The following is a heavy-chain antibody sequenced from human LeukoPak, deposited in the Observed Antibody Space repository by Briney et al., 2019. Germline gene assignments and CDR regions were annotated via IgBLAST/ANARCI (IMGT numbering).Heavy chain of an antibody. CDR1: GGSISSSSYY. J-gene: IGHJ5*02. D-gene: IGHD2-2*01. CDR2: IYYSGST. Sequence: PSETLSLTCTVSGGSISSSSYYWGWIRQPPGKGLEWIGSIYYSGSTYYNPSLKSRVTISVDTSKNQFSLKLSSVTAADTAVYYCAREGIIVVVPAAGRGWFDPWGQGTLVTVSS. CDR3: AREGIIVVVPAAGRGWFDP. V-gene: IGHV4-39*07.